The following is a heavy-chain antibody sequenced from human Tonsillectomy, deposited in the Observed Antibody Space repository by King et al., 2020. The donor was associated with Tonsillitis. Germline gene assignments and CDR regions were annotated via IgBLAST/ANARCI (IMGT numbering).Heavy chain of an antibody. D-gene: IGHD6-13*01. CDR3: AKDNGGLGSSRCGAYYYGMDV. Sequence: HVQLVESGGGVVQPGRSLRLSCAASGFTFSSYGMHWVRQAPGKGLEWVAVISYDGTNKYYADAVKGRFTISRDNSKNTLYLQMSSLRPEDTAVYYCAKDNGGLGSSRCGAYYYGMDVWGQGTTVTVSS. V-gene: IGHV3-30*18. J-gene: IGHJ6*02. CDR1: GFTFSSYG. CDR2: ISYDGTNK.